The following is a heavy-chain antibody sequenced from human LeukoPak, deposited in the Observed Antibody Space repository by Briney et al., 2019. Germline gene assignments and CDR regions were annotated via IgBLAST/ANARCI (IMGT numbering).Heavy chain of an antibody. CDR2: INHSGST. Sequence: SETLSLTCAVYGGSFSGYYWSWIRQPPGKGLEWIGEINHSGSTNYNPSLKSRVTISVDTSKNQFSLKLSSVTAADTAVYYCARGSGSCPLKYNWFDPWGQGTLVTVSS. CDR3: ARGSGSCPLKYNWFDP. J-gene: IGHJ5*02. V-gene: IGHV4-34*01. CDR1: GGSFSGYY. D-gene: IGHD1-26*01.